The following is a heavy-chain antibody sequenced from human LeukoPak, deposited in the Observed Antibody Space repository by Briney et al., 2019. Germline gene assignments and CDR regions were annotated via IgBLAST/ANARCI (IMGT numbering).Heavy chain of an antibody. CDR3: AKDRHGDYGSYYFDY. CDR2: ISGSGGST. V-gene: IGHV3-23*01. Sequence: SGGSLRLSCAASGFTFSSYAMSWVRQAPGKGLEWVSAISGSGGSTYYADSVKGRFTISRDNSKNTLYLQMNSLRAEDTAVYYCAKDRHGDYGSYYFDYWGQGTLVTVSS. CDR1: GFTFSSYA. D-gene: IGHD4-17*01. J-gene: IGHJ4*02.